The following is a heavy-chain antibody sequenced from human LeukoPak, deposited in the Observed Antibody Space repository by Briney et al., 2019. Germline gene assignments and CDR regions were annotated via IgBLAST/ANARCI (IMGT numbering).Heavy chain of an antibody. J-gene: IGHJ5*02. CDR3: ARDHSYYGFDP. CDR2: IYYSGST. Sequence: KPSETLSLTCTVSGGSVSSGSYYWSWIRQPPGKGLEWIGYIYYSGSTNYNPSLKSRVTISVDTSKNQFSLKLSSVTAADTAVYYCARDHSYYGFDPWGQGTLVTVSS. CDR1: GGSVSSGSYY. V-gene: IGHV4-61*01. D-gene: IGHD3-10*01.